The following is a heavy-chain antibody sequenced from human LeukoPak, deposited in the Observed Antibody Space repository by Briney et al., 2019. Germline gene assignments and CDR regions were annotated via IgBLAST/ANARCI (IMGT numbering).Heavy chain of an antibody. V-gene: IGHV4-34*01. CDR1: GGSFSGYY. J-gene: IGHJ4*02. D-gene: IGHD6-13*01. Sequence: SETLSLTCAVYGGSFSGYYWSWIRQPPGKGLEWIGEINHSGSTNYNPSLKSRVTISVDTSKNQFSLKLSSVTAADTAVYYCAREGSGSSWYGNFYYFDYWGQGTLVTVSS. CDR2: INHSGST. CDR3: AREGSGSSWYGNFYYFDY.